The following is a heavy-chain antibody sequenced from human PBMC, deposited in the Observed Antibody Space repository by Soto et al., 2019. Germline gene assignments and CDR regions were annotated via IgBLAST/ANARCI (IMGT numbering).Heavy chain of an antibody. V-gene: IGHV1-18*01. CDR3: ARVDYGGNSGDWYFDL. CDR1: GYIFSSYG. J-gene: IGHJ2*01. Sequence: QVQLVQSGAEVKKPGASVKVSCKASGYIFSSYGITWVRQAPGQGLEWMGWISGYNGNTNYAQKLQGRVTMTTDTSTSTAYMELRNLRSNDTAVFYCARVDYGGNSGDWYFDLWGRGTLVTVSS. CDR2: ISGYNGNT. D-gene: IGHD4-17*01.